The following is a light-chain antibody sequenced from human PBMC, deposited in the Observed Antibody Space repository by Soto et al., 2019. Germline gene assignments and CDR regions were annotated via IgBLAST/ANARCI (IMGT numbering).Light chain of an antibody. Sequence: EIVLTQSPATLSFSPGERATLSCRASQSVSSYLAWYQQKPGQAPRLLIYDASNRASGIPARLSGSGSGTGFTLTILCLETEVFAVCSCPQRSNWCPSFGPGTKVAIK. CDR1: QSVSSY. J-gene: IGKJ3*01. CDR2: DAS. CDR3: PQRSNWCPS. V-gene: IGKV3-11*01.